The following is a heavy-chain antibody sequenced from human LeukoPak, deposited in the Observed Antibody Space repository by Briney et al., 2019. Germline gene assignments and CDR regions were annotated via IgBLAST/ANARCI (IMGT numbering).Heavy chain of an antibody. V-gene: IGHV4-61*02. Sequence: SQTLSLTCTVSGGSISSGSYYWSWIRQPAGKGLEWIGRIYTSGSTNYNPSLKSRVTISVDTSKNQFSLKLSSVTAADTAVYYCAREGSSGWYPYWGQGTLVTVSS. CDR2: IYTSGST. CDR1: GGSISSGSYY. CDR3: AREGSSGWYPY. D-gene: IGHD6-19*01. J-gene: IGHJ4*02.